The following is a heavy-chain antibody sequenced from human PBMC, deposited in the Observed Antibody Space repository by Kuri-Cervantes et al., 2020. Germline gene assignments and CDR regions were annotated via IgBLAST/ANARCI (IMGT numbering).Heavy chain of an antibody. V-gene: IGHV4-39*07. J-gene: IGHJ6*02. D-gene: IGHD2-15*01. CDR1: GGSVSSGSYY. CDR2: INHSGST. CDR3: ARGFNGEVVVVAASSPGPSKSNYYGMDV. Sequence: SETLSLTCTVSGGSVSSGSYYWSWIRQPPGKGLEWIGEINHSGSTNYNPSLKSRVTISVDTSKNQFSLKLSSVTAAVTAVYYCARGFNGEVVVVAASSPGPSKSNYYGMDVWGQGTTVTVSS.